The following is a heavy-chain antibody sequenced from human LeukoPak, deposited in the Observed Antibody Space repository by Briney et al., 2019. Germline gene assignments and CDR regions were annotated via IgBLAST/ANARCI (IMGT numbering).Heavy chain of an antibody. J-gene: IGHJ4*02. D-gene: IGHD5-18*01. CDR2: INHSGST. V-gene: IGHV4-34*01. CDR3: ASLRFTAGY. Sequence: SETLSLTCVVYGGSFSGYYWSWIRQPPGKGLEWIGEINHSGSTNYNPSLKSRVTISIDTSKNQFSLKLNSVTAADTAVCYCASLRFTAGYWGQGTLVTASS. CDR1: GGSFSGYY.